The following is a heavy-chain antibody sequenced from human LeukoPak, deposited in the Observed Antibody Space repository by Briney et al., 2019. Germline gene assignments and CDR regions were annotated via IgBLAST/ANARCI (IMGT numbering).Heavy chain of an antibody. CDR2: INPNSGST. Sequence: ASVKVPARPLDTASSAIIYAGCDRPLEKGLWMGWINPNSGSTNYARKFQGRITITRDTSISTAYLELSRLISDDTAVYYCARELVATIPPYYYGLDVWGQGTTVTVSS. CDR3: ARELVATIPPYYYGLDV. V-gene: IGHV1-2*02. D-gene: IGHD5-12*01. J-gene: IGHJ6*02. CDR1: DTASSAI.